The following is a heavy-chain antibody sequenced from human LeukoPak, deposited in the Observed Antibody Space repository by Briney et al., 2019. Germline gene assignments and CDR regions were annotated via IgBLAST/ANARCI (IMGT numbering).Heavy chain of an antibody. Sequence: EASVKVSCKASGYTFTGYYTHWVRQAPGQGLEWMGWINPNSGGTNYAQKFQGRVTMTRDTSISTAYMELSRLRSDDTAVYYCARARLDLVFDYWGQGTLVTVSS. CDR2: INPNSGGT. D-gene: IGHD5-12*01. CDR3: ARARLDLVFDY. CDR1: GYTFTGYY. J-gene: IGHJ4*02. V-gene: IGHV1-2*02.